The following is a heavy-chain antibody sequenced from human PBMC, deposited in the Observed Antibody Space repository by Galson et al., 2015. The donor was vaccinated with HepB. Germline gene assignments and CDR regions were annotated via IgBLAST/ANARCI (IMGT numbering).Heavy chain of an antibody. CDR2: ISSSSSYT. V-gene: IGHV3-11*03. D-gene: IGHD2-15*01. J-gene: IGHJ3*02. CDR1: GFTFSDYY. CDR3: ASGGSGFLNAFDI. Sequence: SLRLSCAASGFTFSDYYMSWIRQAPGKGLEWVSYISSSSSYTNYADSVKGRFTISRDNAKNSLYLQMNSLRAEDTAVYYCASGGSGFLNAFDIWGQGTMVTVSS.